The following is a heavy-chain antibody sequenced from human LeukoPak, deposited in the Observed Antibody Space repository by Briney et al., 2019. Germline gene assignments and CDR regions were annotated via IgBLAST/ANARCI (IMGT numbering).Heavy chain of an antibody. D-gene: IGHD5-12*01. V-gene: IGHV4-34*01. Sequence: SETLSLTCAVYGGSFSGYYWSWIRQPPGKGLEWIGEINHSGSTNHNPSLKSRVTISVDTSKNQFSLKLSSVTAADTAVYYCARASGYGFYYYYYMDVWGKGTTVTVSS. CDR2: INHSGST. CDR3: ARASGYGFYYYYYMDV. CDR1: GGSFSGYY. J-gene: IGHJ6*03.